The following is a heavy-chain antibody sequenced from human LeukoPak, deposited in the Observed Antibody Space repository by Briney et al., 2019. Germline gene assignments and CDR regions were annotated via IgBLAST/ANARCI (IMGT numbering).Heavy chain of an antibody. Sequence: SGPTLVNPTQTLTLTCTFSGFSLSTSGVGVGWIRQPPGKALEWLALIYWNDDKRYSPSLKSRPTITKDTSKNQVVLTMTNMDPVDTATYYCAHRRVSGYDFSYWGQGTLVTVSS. D-gene: IGHD5-12*01. CDR1: GFSLSTSGVG. CDR2: IYWNDDK. CDR3: AHRRVSGYDFSY. V-gene: IGHV2-5*01. J-gene: IGHJ4*02.